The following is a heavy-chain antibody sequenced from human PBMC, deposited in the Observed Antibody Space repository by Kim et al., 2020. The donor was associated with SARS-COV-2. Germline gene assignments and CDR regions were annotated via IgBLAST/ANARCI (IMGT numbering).Heavy chain of an antibody. Sequence: GGSLRLSCAASGFTFSSYGMHWVRQAPGKGLEWVAVIWYDGSNKYYADSVKGRFTISRDNSKNTLYLQMNSLRAEDTAVYYCARESGGYYFDYWGQGTLVTVSS. CDR2: IWYDGSNK. V-gene: IGHV3-33*01. CDR3: ARESGGYYFDY. J-gene: IGHJ4*02. CDR1: GFTFSSYG.